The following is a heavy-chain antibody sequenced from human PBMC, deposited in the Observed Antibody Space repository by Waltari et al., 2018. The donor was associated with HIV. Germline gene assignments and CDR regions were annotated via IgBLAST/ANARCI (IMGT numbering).Heavy chain of an antibody. CDR2: IDYSGNT. D-gene: IGHD7-27*01. V-gene: IGHV4-39*07. Sequence: QLQLQESGPGLAKPSETLSLTCTVSGGSLSSTSHYWDWIRQPPGKGLGWLGSIDYSGNTHYNPSPGSRVTRSACTSNHHFPLKLRAVTAADTALYYCAKGWGTVDYWGQGTLVTVSS. CDR1: GGSLSSTSHY. CDR3: AKGWGTVDY. J-gene: IGHJ4*02.